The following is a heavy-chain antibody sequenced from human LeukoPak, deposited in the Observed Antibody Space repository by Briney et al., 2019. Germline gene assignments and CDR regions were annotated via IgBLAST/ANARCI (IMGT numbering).Heavy chain of an antibody. Sequence: GASVKVSCKASGGTFSSYAISWVRQAPGQGLEGRGGIIPIFGTANYAQKFQGRVTINTDESTSTAYMELSSLRSEDTAVYYCARCGGRVYYMDVWGKGTTVTVSS. V-gene: IGHV1-69*05. J-gene: IGHJ6*03. D-gene: IGHD2-15*01. CDR2: IIPIFGTA. CDR1: GGTFSSYA. CDR3: ARCGGRVYYMDV.